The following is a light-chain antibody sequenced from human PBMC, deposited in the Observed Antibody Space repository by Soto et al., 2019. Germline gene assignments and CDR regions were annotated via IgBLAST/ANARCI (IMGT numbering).Light chain of an antibody. CDR1: QSVSSY. CDR2: DAS. CDR3: QQRSNLWT. J-gene: IGKJ1*01. V-gene: IGKV3-11*01. Sequence: EIVLSRSPATLSLSKGERATLSCRASQSVSSYLAWYQQKPGQAPRLLIYDASNRATGIPARFSGSGSGTDFTLTISSLEPEDFAVYYCQQRSNLWTFGQGTKVDIK.